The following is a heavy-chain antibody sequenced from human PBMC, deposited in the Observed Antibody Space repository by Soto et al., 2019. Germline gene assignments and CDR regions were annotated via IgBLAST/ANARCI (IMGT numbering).Heavy chain of an antibody. CDR2: ISWKSYSI. CDR3: AKSRGGTATGLDL. D-gene: IGHD2-21*02. J-gene: IGHJ6*02. V-gene: IGHV3-9*01. CDR1: GFSFDDYA. Sequence: VQLVESGGGLVQPGRSLRLSCVASGFSFDDYAMHWVRQAPGKGLEWVSGISWKSYSIGYADSGKGRFTIPRDNVKKTLQLQMNSMRVYDTALYYSAKSRGGTATGLDLGVQGTKVTVSS.